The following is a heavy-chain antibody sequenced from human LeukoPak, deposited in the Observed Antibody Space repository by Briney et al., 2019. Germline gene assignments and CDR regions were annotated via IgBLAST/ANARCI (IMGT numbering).Heavy chain of an antibody. D-gene: IGHD1-20*01. Sequence: GESLKISCKGFGYSFTTYWIGWVRQMPGKGLEWMGIIYPGDSDIRYSPSFQGQVTISADKSISTAYLQWSSLKASDTATYFCARQLGERTFNWNGFDYWGQGTLVSVSS. CDR2: IYPGDSDI. J-gene: IGHJ4*02. CDR3: ARQLGERTFNWNGFDY. V-gene: IGHV5-51*01. CDR1: GYSFTTYW.